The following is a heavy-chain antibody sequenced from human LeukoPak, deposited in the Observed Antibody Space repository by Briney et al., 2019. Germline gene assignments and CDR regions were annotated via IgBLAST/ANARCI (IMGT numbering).Heavy chain of an antibody. D-gene: IGHD5-18*01. V-gene: IGHV4-59*01. Sequence: SETLSLTCTVSGVSISSYYWSWIRQPPGKGLEWIGYIYYIGSTNYNPSLKSRVTISVDTSKNQFSLKLSSVTAADTAVYYCARDRYIYGSEDRFDYWGQGTMVTVSS. J-gene: IGHJ3*01. CDR1: GVSISSYY. CDR3: ARDRYIYGSEDRFDY. CDR2: IYYIGST.